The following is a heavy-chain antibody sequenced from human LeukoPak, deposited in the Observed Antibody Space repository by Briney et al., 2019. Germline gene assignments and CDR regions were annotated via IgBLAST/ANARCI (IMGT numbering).Heavy chain of an antibody. CDR3: ARAPDFWSGYYTGRAFDI. D-gene: IGHD3-3*01. J-gene: IGHJ3*02. CDR2: INPNSGGT. V-gene: IGHV1-2*02. Sequence: ASVKVSCKASGYTFTGYYMHWVRQAPGQGLEWMGWINPNSGGTNYAQKFQGRVTMTRDTSISTAYMELSRLRSDDTGVYYCARAPDFWSGYYTGRAFDIWGQGTMVTVSS. CDR1: GYTFTGYY.